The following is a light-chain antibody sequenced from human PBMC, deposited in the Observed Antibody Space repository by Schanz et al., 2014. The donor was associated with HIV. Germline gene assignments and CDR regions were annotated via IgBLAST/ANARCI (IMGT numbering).Light chain of an antibody. CDR1: SFDVGSSDF. Sequence: QSALTQPASVSGTPGQSITISCTGTSFDVGSSDFVSWYQVSPGAAPKLLLYEVTRRPSGVSNRFSGSKSGNTASLTISGLQAEDEADYYCSSYTSSILIFGGGTKLTVL. CDR2: EVT. J-gene: IGLJ2*01. CDR3: SSYTSSILI. V-gene: IGLV2-14*02.